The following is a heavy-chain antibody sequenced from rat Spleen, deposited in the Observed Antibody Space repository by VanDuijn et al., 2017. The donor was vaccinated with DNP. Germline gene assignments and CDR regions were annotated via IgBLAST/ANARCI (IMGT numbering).Heavy chain of an antibody. Sequence: EVQLVESGGGPVQPGRSLKLSCVASGFIFSNYWMTWIRQAPGKGLEWVASISNTGDNTYYSDSVKGRFSLSRDNAKNTLYLQMDSLRSEDTATYFCATSDSYGFASWGQGTLVTVSS. D-gene: IGHD1-2*01. CDR2: ISNTGDNT. CDR3: ATSDSYGFAS. V-gene: IGHV5-31*01. CDR1: GFIFSNYW. J-gene: IGHJ3*01.